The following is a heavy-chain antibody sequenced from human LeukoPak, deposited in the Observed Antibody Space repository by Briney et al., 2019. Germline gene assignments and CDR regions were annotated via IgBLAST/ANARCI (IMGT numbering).Heavy chain of an antibody. CDR2: ITSGGDT. D-gene: IGHD6-19*01. CDR1: GFTFSKYD. J-gene: IGHJ3*01. CDR3: VRGAPLAGHAFDV. V-gene: IGHV3-13*04. Sequence: PGGALRLSCAGSGFTFSKYDMHWVRQATGRGLGWVSDITSGGDTHYQVSVKGRFTISRDNAQNSFYLEMNSLRVGDTAVYYCVRGAPLAGHAFDVWGRGTLVTVS.